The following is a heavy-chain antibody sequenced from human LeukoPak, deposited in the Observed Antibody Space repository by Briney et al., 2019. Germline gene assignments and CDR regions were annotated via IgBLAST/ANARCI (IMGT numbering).Heavy chain of an antibody. D-gene: IGHD7-27*01. CDR2: INHSGST. J-gene: IGHJ4*02. Sequence: KPSETLSLTCAVYGGSFSGYYWSWIRQPPGKGLEWIGEINHSGSTNYNPSLKSRVTISVDTSKNQFSLKLSSVTAADTAVYYCARTRGPAETGDTKFDYWGQGTLVTVSS. V-gene: IGHV4-34*01. CDR3: ARTRGPAETGDTKFDY. CDR1: GGSFSGYY.